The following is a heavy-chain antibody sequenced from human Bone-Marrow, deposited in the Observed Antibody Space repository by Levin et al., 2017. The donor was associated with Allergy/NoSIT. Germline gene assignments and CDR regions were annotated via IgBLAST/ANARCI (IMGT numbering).Heavy chain of an antibody. D-gene: IGHD6-13*01. CDR3: ARDRIAAAGTGDWFDP. Sequence: SETLSLTCTVSGGSISSYYWSWIRQPAGKGLEWIGRIYTSGSTNYNPSLKSRVTMSVDTSKNQFSLKLSSVTAADTAVYYCARDRIAAAGTGDWFDPWGQGTLVTVSS. CDR1: GGSISSYY. CDR2: IYTSGST. J-gene: IGHJ5*02. V-gene: IGHV4-4*07.